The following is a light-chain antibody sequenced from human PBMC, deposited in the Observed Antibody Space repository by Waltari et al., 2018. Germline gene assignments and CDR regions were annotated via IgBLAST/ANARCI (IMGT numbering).Light chain of an antibody. Sequence: LSVSPGERATLSCRASQSVSSNLAWYQQKPGQAPRLLIYGASTRATGIPARFSGSGSGTEFTLTISSLQSEDFAVYYCQQYNNWPLTFGGGTKVEIK. V-gene: IGKV3-15*01. CDR2: GAS. CDR1: QSVSSN. J-gene: IGKJ4*01. CDR3: QQYNNWPLT.